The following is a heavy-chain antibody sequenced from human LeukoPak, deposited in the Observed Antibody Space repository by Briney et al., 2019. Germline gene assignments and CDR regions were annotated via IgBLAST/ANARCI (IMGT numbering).Heavy chain of an antibody. V-gene: IGHV4-59*01. Sequence: PSETLSLTCTVSGGSISSYYWSWIRQPPGKGLEWIGYIYYGGSTNYNPSLKSRVTISVDTSKNQFSLKLSSVTAADTAVYYCARVAYSSSWGDNFDYWGQGTLVTVSS. CDR3: ARVAYSSSWGDNFDY. CDR2: IYYGGST. D-gene: IGHD6-13*01. CDR1: GGSISSYY. J-gene: IGHJ4*02.